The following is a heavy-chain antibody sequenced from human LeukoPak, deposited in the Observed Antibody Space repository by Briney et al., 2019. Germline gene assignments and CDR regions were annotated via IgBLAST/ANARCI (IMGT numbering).Heavy chain of an antibody. J-gene: IGHJ4*02. Sequence: GGSLRLSCAASGFTFSDYAMNWVRQSPGKGLEWVSGIRVGGELYYADSVKGRFTISRDNSENTPYLQMSGLRAEDTAVYHCAKGTGDTGYYFDYWGQGTLVTVSS. CDR2: IRVGGEL. CDR1: GFTFSDYA. D-gene: IGHD7-27*01. V-gene: IGHV3-23*01. CDR3: AKGTGDTGYYFDY.